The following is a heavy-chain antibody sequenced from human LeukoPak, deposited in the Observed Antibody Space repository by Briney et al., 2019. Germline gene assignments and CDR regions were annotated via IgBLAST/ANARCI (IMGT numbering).Heavy chain of an antibody. CDR2: ISSSSSYI. CDR3: ATDRHGSWIQAR. CDR1: GFTFSSYS. V-gene: IGHV3-21*04. Sequence: GGSLRLSCAASGFTFSSYSMSWVRQAPGEGLEWVSSISSSSSYIYYADSVKGRFTISRDNSKNTLYLQMNSLRAEDTAVYYCATDRHGSWIQARWGQGTLVTVSS. D-gene: IGHD5-18*01. J-gene: IGHJ4*02.